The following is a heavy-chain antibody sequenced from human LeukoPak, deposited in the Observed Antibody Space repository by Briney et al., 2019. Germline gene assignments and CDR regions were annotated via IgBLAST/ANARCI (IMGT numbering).Heavy chain of an antibody. J-gene: IGHJ6*03. D-gene: IGHD1-1*01. CDR3: ARGCEVSEGLIRTTWYMDV. CDR2: IIPIFGTA. V-gene: IGHV1-69*13. CDR1: GYTFTSYY. Sequence: SVKVSCKASGYTFTSYYMHWVRQAPGQGLEWMGGIIPIFGTANYAQKFQGRVTITADESTSTAYMELSSLRSEDTAVYYCARGCEVSEGLIRTTWYMDVWGKGTTVTVSS.